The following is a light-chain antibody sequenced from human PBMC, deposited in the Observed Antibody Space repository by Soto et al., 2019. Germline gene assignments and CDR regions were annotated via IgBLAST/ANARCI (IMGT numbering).Light chain of an antibody. CDR1: QTVGSNY. V-gene: IGKV3-20*01. CDR3: QQYSSSPRT. J-gene: IGKJ1*01. Sequence: EIVLTQSPVTLSLSPGQRATPSCRASQTVGSNYLAWYQQKPGQAPRVLIHGASSRATGIPDRFNGSGSGTDFTFTISRLEPEDFAVYYCQQYSSSPRTFGQGTKVDIK. CDR2: GAS.